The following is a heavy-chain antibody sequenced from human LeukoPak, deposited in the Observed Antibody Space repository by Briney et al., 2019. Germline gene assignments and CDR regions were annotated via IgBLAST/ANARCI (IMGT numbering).Heavy chain of an antibody. Sequence: GGSLSLSCAASVFTFSTLAMHWVRQPPGKGLEYVSGTNSNGGSTFYPNSVKGRLTISRDNSKDTMYLQMGSLRTEDRAVYYCARRAAGVVYWGQGTLVTVSS. CDR3: ARRAAGVVY. CDR2: TNSNGGST. V-gene: IGHV3-64*01. CDR1: VFTFSTLA. D-gene: IGHD6-13*01. J-gene: IGHJ4*02.